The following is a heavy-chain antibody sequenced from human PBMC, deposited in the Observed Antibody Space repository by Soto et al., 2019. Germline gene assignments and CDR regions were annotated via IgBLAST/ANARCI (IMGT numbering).Heavy chain of an antibody. CDR2: IYDSVNT. CDR1: GDSLSSGGHY. CDR3: ARVDHRGYFAILTDY. Sequence: SETLSLTCTVSGDSLSSGGHYWSWIRQHPGKGLEWIGHIYDSVNTYYSPSLRSRVTISADMSKNQSSLNLRSVTAADTAVYYCARVDHRGYFAILTDYWGQGXLVTVYS. V-gene: IGHV4-31*03. J-gene: IGHJ4*02. D-gene: IGHD3-9*01.